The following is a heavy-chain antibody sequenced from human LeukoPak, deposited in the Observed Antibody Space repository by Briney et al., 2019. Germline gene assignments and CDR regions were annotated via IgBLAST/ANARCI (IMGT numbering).Heavy chain of an antibody. Sequence: SETLSLTCTVSGYSISSGYYWGWIRQPPGKGLEWIGSIYHSGSTYYNPSLKSRVTISVDTSKNQFSLKLSSVTAADTAVYYCARVPHSSSSEWFDPWGQGTQVTVSS. D-gene: IGHD6-6*01. CDR3: ARVPHSSSSEWFDP. CDR2: IYHSGST. V-gene: IGHV4-38-2*02. J-gene: IGHJ5*02. CDR1: GYSISSGYY.